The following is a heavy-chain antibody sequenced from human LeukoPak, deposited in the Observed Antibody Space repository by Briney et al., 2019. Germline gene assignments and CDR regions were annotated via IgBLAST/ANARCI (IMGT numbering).Heavy chain of an antibody. J-gene: IGHJ4*02. CDR2: ISYDGSNK. CDR1: GFTFDNHA. CDR3: ARSSVIRYRSTWLDY. D-gene: IGHD3-16*02. V-gene: IGHV3-30*04. Sequence: PGGSLRLSCAASGFTFDNHAFHWVRQAPGKGLEWVAVISYDGSNKYYADSVKGRFTISRDNSKNTLYLQMNSLRAEDTAVYYCARSSVIRYRSTWLDYWGQGTLVTVSS.